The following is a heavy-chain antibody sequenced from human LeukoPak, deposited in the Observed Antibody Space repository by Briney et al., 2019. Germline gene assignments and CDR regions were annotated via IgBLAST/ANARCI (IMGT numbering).Heavy chain of an antibody. V-gene: IGHV1-2*02. CDR3: AIGYDPPPYYYYGMDV. CDR1: GYTFTGYY. D-gene: IGHD3-3*01. Sequence: ASVNVSCKASGYTFTGYYMHWVRQAPGQGLEWMGWINPNSGGTNYAQKFQGRVTMTRDTSISTAYMELSRLRSDDTAVYYCAIGYDPPPYYYYGMDVWGQGTTVTVSS. CDR2: INPNSGGT. J-gene: IGHJ6*02.